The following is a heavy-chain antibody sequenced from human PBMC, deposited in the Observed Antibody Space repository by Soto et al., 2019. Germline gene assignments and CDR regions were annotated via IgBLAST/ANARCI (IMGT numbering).Heavy chain of an antibody. CDR2: INAGNGNT. D-gene: IGHD2-15*01. Sequence: QVQLVQSGAEVKKPGASVKVSCKASGYTFTSYAMHWVRQAPGQRLEWMGWINAGNGNTKYSQKFQGRVTITRDTSASTAYMELSSLRSEDTAVYYCARDSGGNGDYWYFDLWGRGTLVTVSS. V-gene: IGHV1-3*01. J-gene: IGHJ2*01. CDR3: ARDSGGNGDYWYFDL. CDR1: GYTFTSYA.